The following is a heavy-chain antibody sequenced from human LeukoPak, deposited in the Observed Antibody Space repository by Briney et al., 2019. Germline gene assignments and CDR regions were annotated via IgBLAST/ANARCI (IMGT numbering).Heavy chain of an antibody. CDR3: ARVTPRQNYGDYDN. CDR2: IYYSGIT. D-gene: IGHD4-17*01. J-gene: IGHJ4*02. V-gene: IGHV4-31*03. CDR1: GGSISSGGYY. Sequence: PSETLSLTCTVSGGSISSGGYYWSWIRQHPGKGLEWIGYIYYSGITYYNPSLKGRITISVGTSKNQFSLKLSSATAADTAVYYCARVTPRQNYGDYDNWGQGTLVTVSS.